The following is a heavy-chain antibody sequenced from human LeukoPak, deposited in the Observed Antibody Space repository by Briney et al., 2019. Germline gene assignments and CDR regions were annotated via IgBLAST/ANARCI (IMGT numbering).Heavy chain of an antibody. V-gene: IGHV3-72*01. CDR3: ARSPESGGNVFDI. Sequence: GGSLRLSCAASGFTFSDHYIDWVRQAPGKGLEWVGRMRNKANSYTTENAASVKGRSTISRDDSKKLVFLQMNSLKIEDTAVYYCARSPESGGNVFDIWGQGTMVTVSS. CDR2: MRNKANSYTT. D-gene: IGHD3-16*01. CDR1: GFTFSDHY. J-gene: IGHJ3*02.